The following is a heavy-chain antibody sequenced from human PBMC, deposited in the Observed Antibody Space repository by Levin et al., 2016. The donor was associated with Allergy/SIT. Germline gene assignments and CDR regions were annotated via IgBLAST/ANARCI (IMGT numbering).Heavy chain of an antibody. V-gene: IGHV3-23*01. D-gene: IGHD2-15*01. CDR1: GFTFSSYA. J-gene: IGHJ4*02. CDR3: AKFITSGRLFDY. Sequence: GESLKISCAASGFTFSSYAMSWVRQAPGKGLEWVSGIGGSGGSTYYADSVKGRFTISRDNSKNTLYLQMNSLRAEDTAVYYCAKFITSGRLFDYWGQGTLVTVSS. CDR2: IGGSGGST.